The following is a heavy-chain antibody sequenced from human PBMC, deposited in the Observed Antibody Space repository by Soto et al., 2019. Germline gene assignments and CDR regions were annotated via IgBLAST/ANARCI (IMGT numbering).Heavy chain of an antibody. Sequence: SETLSLTCSVSGSSFSNFYWSWIRQSAGKGLEWIGRIYTSGATSYNPSLKSRVTMSVDTSETQMSLNLRSVTAADTAVYYCAKTVPDTKYWGQGTLVTVSS. CDR1: GSSFSNFY. J-gene: IGHJ4*02. D-gene: IGHD6-19*01. CDR2: IYTSGAT. V-gene: IGHV4-4*07. CDR3: AKTVPDTKY.